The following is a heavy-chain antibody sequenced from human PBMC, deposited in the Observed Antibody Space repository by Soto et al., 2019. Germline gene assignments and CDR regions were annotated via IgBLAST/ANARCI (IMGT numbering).Heavy chain of an antibody. V-gene: IGHV4-59*01. CDR1: GGSISSYY. CDR3: ARDNKFGYYDILTGSNWFDP. CDR2: IYYSGST. D-gene: IGHD3-9*01. J-gene: IGHJ5*02. Sequence: SETLSLTCTVSGGSISSYYWSWIRQPPGKGLEWIGYIYYSGSTNYNPSLKSRVTISVDTSKNQFSLKLSSVTAADTAVYYCARDNKFGYYDILTGSNWFDPWVQGTLVTVSS.